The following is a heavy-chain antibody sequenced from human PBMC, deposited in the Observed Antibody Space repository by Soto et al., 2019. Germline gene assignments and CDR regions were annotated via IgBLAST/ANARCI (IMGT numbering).Heavy chain of an antibody. V-gene: IGHV4-61*01. CDR2: IHYSGST. D-gene: IGHD7-27*01. CDR1: GGSISSSSDY. J-gene: IGHJ6*02. Sequence: SETLSLTCTVSGGSISSSSDYWSWIRQPPGKGLEWIGYIHYSGSTNYNPSLKSRVTISVDTSKNQFSLKLSSVTAADTAVYYCARVAGDEIYYYGMDVWGQGTTVTVSS. CDR3: ARVAGDEIYYYGMDV.